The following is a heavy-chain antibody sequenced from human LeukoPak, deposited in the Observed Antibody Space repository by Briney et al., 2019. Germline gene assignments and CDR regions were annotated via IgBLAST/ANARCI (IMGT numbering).Heavy chain of an antibody. CDR3: VRDANQDYGMDV. CDR1: GFTVSSNY. CDR2: IYGGGST. J-gene: IGHJ6*02. Sequence: PGGSLRLSCAASGFTVSSNYISWVRQAPGKGLEWVPVIYGGGSTYYADSVKGRFTISRDNSKNTLYLQMNSLRAEDTAVYYCVRDANQDYGMDVWGQGTTVTVSS. V-gene: IGHV3-53*01.